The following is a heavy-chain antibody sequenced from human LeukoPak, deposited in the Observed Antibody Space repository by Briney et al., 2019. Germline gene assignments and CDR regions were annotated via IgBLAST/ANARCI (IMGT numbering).Heavy chain of an antibody. J-gene: IGHJ4*02. V-gene: IGHV1-18*01. CDR1: GYTFTSYG. Sequence: ASVKVSCKASGYTFTSYGISWVRQAPGQGLEWMGWISAYNGNTNYAQKLQGRVTMTTDTSTSTAYMELRSLRSDDTAVYYCARVAGRGYSYGATFDYWGQGTLVTISS. D-gene: IGHD5-18*01. CDR3: ARVAGRGYSYGATFDY. CDR2: ISAYNGNT.